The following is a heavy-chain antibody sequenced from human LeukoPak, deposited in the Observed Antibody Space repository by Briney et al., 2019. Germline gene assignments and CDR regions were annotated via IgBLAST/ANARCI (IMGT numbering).Heavy chain of an antibody. D-gene: IGHD4-17*01. J-gene: IGHJ5*02. CDR3: ARDSEGYVDYADWFDP. CDR2: IKQDGSEK. V-gene: IGHV3-7*01. Sequence: GGSLRLSCAASGFTFSSDWMSWVRQAPRKRLEWVANIKQDGSEKYYVDSVKGRFTISRDNAKNSLYLQMNSLRAEDTAVYYCARDSEGYVDYADWFDPWGQGTLVTVSS. CDR1: GFTFSSDW.